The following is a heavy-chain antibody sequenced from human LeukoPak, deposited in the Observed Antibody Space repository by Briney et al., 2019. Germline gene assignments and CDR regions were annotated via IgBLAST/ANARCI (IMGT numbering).Heavy chain of an antibody. V-gene: IGHV3-21*01. CDR1: GFTFSSYR. CDR2: ISSGSGYI. CDR3: ARASYPDSSGYPTPLDY. J-gene: IGHJ4*02. Sequence: GGSLRLSCAVSGFTFSSYRMNWVRQAPGKGLEWVSSISSGSGYIYYADSVKGRFTISRDNAKNSLFLQVSSLRVEDTAVYYCARASYPDSSGYPTPLDYWGQGTLVTVSS. D-gene: IGHD3-22*01.